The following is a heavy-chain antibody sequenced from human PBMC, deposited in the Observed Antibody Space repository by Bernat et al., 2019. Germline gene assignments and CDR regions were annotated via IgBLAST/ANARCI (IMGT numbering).Heavy chain of an antibody. CDR3: ARVPNGIDV. J-gene: IGHJ6*02. CDR1: GFTLIPYA. Sequence: QVQLVESGGGVVQPGRSLRLSCAASGFTLIPYALYWVRQAPGKGLEWVAALSHDGSKKYYTDSVKGRFTTSRDTSKNTLFLQMNSLRAEDTAVYYCARVPNGIDVWGQGTTVTVSS. CDR2: LSHDGSKK. V-gene: IGHV3-30-3*01.